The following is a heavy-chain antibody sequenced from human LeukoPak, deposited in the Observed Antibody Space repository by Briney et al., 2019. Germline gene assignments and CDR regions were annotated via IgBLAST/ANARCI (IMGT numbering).Heavy chain of an antibody. Sequence: SETLSLTCAVYGGSFSAYYWSWIRQPPGKGLEWIGEINHSGSANYNPSLKSRVTISLDTSKNQFSLKLSSVTAADTAVYYCARRFRGYSAYDTIDYWGQGTLVTVSS. D-gene: IGHD5-12*01. J-gene: IGHJ4*02. CDR3: ARRFRGYSAYDTIDY. V-gene: IGHV4-34*01. CDR1: GGSFSAYY. CDR2: INHSGSA.